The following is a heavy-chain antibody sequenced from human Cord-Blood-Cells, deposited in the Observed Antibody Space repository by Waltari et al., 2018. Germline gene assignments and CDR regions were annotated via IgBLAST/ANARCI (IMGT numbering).Heavy chain of an antibody. CDR1: GYTLPELS. V-gene: IGHV1-24*01. CDR3: ATGLNRGLGMGDY. J-gene: IGHJ4*02. Sequence: QVQLVQSGAAVKKPGASVTGSCQASGYTLPELSIHWVRQAPGKGLEWMGGFDPEDGETIYAQKFQGRVTMTEDTSTDTAYMELSSLRSEDTAVYYCATGLNRGLGMGDYWGQGTLVTVSS. D-gene: IGHD7-27*01. CDR2: FDPEDGET.